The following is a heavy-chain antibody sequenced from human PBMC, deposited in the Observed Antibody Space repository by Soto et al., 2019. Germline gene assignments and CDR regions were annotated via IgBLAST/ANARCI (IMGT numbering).Heavy chain of an antibody. CDR3: ARLGAYYQALDP. Sequence: QVQLQESGPGLVKPSETLSLSCTVSGGSFSPNYWAWIRQAPGKGLEWIGYIYYAGTTTYNPSLKSRFAISLETSKSQFSLTLTSVPSPDTAVYFCARLGAYYQALDPWGQGALVTVSS. J-gene: IGHJ5*02. CDR2: IYYAGTT. V-gene: IGHV4-59*08. CDR1: GGSFSPNY. D-gene: IGHD2-21*01.